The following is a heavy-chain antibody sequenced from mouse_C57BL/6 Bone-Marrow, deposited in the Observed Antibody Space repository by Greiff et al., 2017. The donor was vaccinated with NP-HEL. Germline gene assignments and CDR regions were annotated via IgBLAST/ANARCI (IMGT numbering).Heavy chain of an antibody. CDR1: GYAFTNYL. V-gene: IGHV1-54*01. Sequence: VQLQQSGAELVRPGTSVKVSCKASGYAFTNYLIEWVKQRPGQGLEWIGVINPGSGGTNYSEKFKGKATLTADKSSSTAYMQLSSLTSEDSAVYFCARRSYFDYWGQGTTLTVSS. CDR2: INPGSGGT. CDR3: ARRSYFDY. J-gene: IGHJ2*01.